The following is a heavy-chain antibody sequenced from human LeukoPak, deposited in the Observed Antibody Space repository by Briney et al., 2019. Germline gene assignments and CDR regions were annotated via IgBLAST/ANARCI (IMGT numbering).Heavy chain of an antibody. J-gene: IGHJ5*02. CDR3: VKASSSSPQYNWFDA. Sequence: KPGGSLRLSCAASGFTFSSYWMSWVRQAPGKGLEWVSVVSGTGGRTYYADSVKGRFTISRDNSKNTLYLQMNSLRAEDTALYYCVKASSSSPQYNWFDAWGQGTLVTVSS. V-gene: IGHV3-23*01. CDR2: VSGTGGRT. D-gene: IGHD6-6*01. CDR1: GFTFSSYW.